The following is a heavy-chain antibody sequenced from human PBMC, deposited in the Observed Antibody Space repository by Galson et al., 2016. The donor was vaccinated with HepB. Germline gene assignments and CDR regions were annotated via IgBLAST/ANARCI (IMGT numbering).Heavy chain of an antibody. D-gene: IGHD2-21*01. J-gene: IGHJ6*02. CDR1: GFTFSNYG. CDR2: ISFDGGNR. Sequence: SLRLSCAASGFTFSNYGMHWVRQAPGKGLDWVALISFDGGNRYYEDSVKGRFTISRDNSKNTLYLQMNSLTAEDTAVYHCAKDMTLRWGCYYFAMDVWGQGTTVTVPS. CDR3: AKDMTLRWGCYYFAMDV. V-gene: IGHV3-30*18.